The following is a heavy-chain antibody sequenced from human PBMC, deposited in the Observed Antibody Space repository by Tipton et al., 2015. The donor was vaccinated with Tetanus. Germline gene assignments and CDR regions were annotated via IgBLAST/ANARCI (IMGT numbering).Heavy chain of an antibody. CDR1: GFTFWNAW. D-gene: IGHD5-18*01. J-gene: IGHJ4*02. CDR2: IKHRDNGGAT. V-gene: IGHV3-15*01. CDR3: RAGSWL. Sequence: GSLRLSCAASGFTFWNAWMTWVRQAPGKGLEWVGRIKHRDNGGATDYAAPVNGRFTISRDDSRNTLYLQMNSLGAEDTAMYYCRAGSWLGGPGTLVTVSS.